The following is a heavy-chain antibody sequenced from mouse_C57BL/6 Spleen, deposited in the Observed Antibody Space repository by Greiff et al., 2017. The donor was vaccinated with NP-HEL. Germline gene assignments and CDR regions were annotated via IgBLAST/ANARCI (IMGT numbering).Heavy chain of an antibody. CDR2: INPNNGGT. Sequence: VQLKQSGPELVKPGASVKIPCKASGYTFTDYNMDWVKQSHGKSLEWIGDINPNNGGTIYNQKFKGKATLTVYKSSSTAYMELRSLTSEDTAFYYCARRMITTGGYYFDYWGKGPTLADS. D-gene: IGHD2-4*01. V-gene: IGHV1-18*01. CDR1: GYTFTDYN. J-gene: IGHJ2*01. CDR3: ARRMITTGGYYFDY.